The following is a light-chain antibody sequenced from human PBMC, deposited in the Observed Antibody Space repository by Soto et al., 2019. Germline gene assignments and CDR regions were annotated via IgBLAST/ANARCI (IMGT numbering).Light chain of an antibody. J-gene: IGLJ1*01. Sequence: QSVLTQPPSVSGAPGQRVTISCTGSSSNIGAGYDVHWYQQLPGTAPKLLIYGNSHRPSGVPDRFSGSKSGTSASLAITGLQTEDEADYYCQSYDSSLIALYVLGTGTMVTV. CDR3: QSYDSSLIALYV. V-gene: IGLV1-40*01. CDR2: GNS. CDR1: SSNIGAGYD.